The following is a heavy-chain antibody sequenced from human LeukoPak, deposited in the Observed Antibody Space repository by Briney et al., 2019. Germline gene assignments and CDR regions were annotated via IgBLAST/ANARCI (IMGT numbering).Heavy chain of an antibody. CDR1: GFTFTSFW. D-gene: IGHD2-2*01. J-gene: IGHJ4*02. CDR2: VNSDGSDT. Sequence: LTGGSLRLSCAASGFTFTSFWMHWVRQAPGKGLVWVSRVNSDGSDTYYADSVKGRFTISRDNAKNTVYLQMNSLRLEDMAVYYCVRGPRSTSSPYWGQGTLVTVSS. V-gene: IGHV3-74*01. CDR3: VRGPRSTSSPY.